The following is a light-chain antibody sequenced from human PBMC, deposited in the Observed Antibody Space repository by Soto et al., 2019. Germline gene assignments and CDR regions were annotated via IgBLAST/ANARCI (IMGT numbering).Light chain of an antibody. CDR1: SGSVSTSYY. V-gene: IGLV8-61*01. CDR3: VLYMGSGTRV. Sequence: QTVVTQEPSFSVSPGGTVTLTCGLSSGSVSTSYYPSWYQQTPGQAPRTLIYSTNTRSSGVPDRFSGSILVNKAALTITGAQADDESDCYCVLYMGSGTRVFGGGTQLTVL. CDR2: STN. J-gene: IGLJ3*02.